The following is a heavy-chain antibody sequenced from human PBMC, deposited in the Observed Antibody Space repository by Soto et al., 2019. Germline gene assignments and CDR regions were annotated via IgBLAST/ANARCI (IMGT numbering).Heavy chain of an antibody. V-gene: IGHV3-23*01. CDR3: AKDVHYDSSGGLDY. CDR2: ISGGGGGK. D-gene: IGHD3-22*01. J-gene: IGHJ4*02. CDR1: GFTFDNFA. Sequence: EVRLLESGGGLEQPGGSLRLSCITSGFTFDNFAMSWVRQAPGRGLEWVSAISGGGGGKYYADSVKGRFIIARDNPQNTVYPEVNGLRTEDTAVYYCAKDVHYDSSGGLDYWGQGTLVTVSS.